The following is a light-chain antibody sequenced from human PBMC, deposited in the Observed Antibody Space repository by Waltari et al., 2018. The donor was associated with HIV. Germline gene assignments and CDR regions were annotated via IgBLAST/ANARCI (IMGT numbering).Light chain of an antibody. CDR1: QAISTS. Sequence: AILLTQSPSSLSASLDDRVTLTCRASQAISTSMAWYQQKTGSPPKLLNSDASSLDRGVPSRFSGGGSETHFTLTINGLRAEDFATYYCQQYKNFPITFGQGTRLEIK. V-gene: IGKV1D-13*01. CDR3: QQYKNFPIT. J-gene: IGKJ5*01. CDR2: DAS.